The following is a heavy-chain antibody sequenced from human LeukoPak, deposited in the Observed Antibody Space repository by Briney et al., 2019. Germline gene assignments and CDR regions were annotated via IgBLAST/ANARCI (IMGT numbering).Heavy chain of an antibody. CDR2: ISSSGSTI. V-gene: IGHV3-48*03. J-gene: IGHJ4*02. D-gene: IGHD6-19*01. Sequence: GGALRLSCAASGFTFNSYEINWGRQAPGKGLEWVSYISSSGSTIYYADSVKGRFTISRDNAKNSLYLQMNSLRAEDTAVYYCAREAVAGTVFDYWGQGTLVTVSS. CDR1: GFTFNSYE. CDR3: AREAVAGTVFDY.